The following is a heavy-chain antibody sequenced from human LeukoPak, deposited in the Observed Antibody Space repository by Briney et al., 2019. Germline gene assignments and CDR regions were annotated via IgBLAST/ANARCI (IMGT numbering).Heavy chain of an antibody. V-gene: IGHV4-4*07. CDR1: GYSISSGYY. CDR3: ARVRGSSGSYEYYHYMDV. J-gene: IGHJ6*03. CDR2: IYTSGST. D-gene: IGHD1-26*01. Sequence: SETLSLTCTVSGYSISSGYYWGWIRQPAGKGLEWIGRIYTSGSTNYNPSLKSRVTMSVDTSKKQFSLKLGSVTAADTAVYYCARVRGSSGSYEYYHYMDVWGKGTTVTISS.